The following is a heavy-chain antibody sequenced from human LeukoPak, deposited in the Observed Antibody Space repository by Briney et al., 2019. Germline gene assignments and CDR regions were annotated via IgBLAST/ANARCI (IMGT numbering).Heavy chain of an antibody. Sequence: KPSETLSLTCTVSGGSISSYYWSWIRQPPGKGLEWIGHIYYSGSTNYNPSLKSRVAISVDTSKNQFSLKLSSVTAADTAVYYCARSRARDAFDIWGQGTMVTVSS. CDR2: IYYSGST. J-gene: IGHJ3*02. D-gene: IGHD6-6*01. CDR1: GGSISSYY. CDR3: ARSRARDAFDI. V-gene: IGHV4-59*01.